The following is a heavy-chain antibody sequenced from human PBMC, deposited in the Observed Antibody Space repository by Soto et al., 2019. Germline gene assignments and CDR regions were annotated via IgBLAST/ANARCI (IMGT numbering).Heavy chain of an antibody. CDR1: GGSISSSSYY. D-gene: IGHD2-2*01. CDR2: IYYSGST. Sequence: LSLTCTVSGGSISSSSYYWGWIRQPPGKGLEWIGSIYYSGSTYYNPSLKSRVTISVDTSKNQFSLRLSSVTAADTAVYYCARRGVVPARGYYYYGMDVWGQGTTVTVSS. V-gene: IGHV4-39*01. J-gene: IGHJ6*02. CDR3: ARRGVVPARGYYYYGMDV.